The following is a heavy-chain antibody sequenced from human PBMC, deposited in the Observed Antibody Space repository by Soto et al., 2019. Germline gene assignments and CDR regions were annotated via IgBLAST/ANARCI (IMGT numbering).Heavy chain of an antibody. CDR2: ISSSSGYI. J-gene: IGHJ4*02. CDR3: ARDEGGYFDY. Sequence: PGGSLRLSCAASGFTFCTYIMNGVRQAPGKGLEWVSSISSSSGYIYYADSVKGRFTISRDNAKNSVWLQMNSLRAEDTAVYYCARDEGGYFDYWGQGALVTVSS. V-gene: IGHV3-21*01. D-gene: IGHD3-16*01. CDR1: GFTFCTYI.